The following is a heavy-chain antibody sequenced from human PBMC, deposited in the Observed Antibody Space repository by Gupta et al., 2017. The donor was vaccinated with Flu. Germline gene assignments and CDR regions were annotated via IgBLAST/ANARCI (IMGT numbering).Heavy chain of an antibody. CDR2: ISYGGTT. Sequence: QLQLQGSGPRLVKTSETLSLTCTVSGGPITTPHYWWSWIRQPPSKGLEGIGSISYGGTTDYTPSLRSRVTISADTSKNQFSLKVNSVTAADTAVYFCARTVTGFPNWFDPWGQGTRVAVSA. J-gene: IGHJ5*02. D-gene: IGHD5-18*01. V-gene: IGHV4-39*01. CDR1: GGPITTPHYW. CDR3: ARTVTGFPNWFDP.